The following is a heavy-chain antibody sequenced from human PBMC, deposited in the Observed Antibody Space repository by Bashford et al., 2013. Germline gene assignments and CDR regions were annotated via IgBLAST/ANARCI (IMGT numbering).Heavy chain of an antibody. CDR3: AKFSTAWSRGRYYYYGLDV. V-gene: IGHV4-34*01. D-gene: IGHD3-10*01. J-gene: IGHJ6*01. CDR1: GGSFSGFY. CDR2: VNPSGIT. Sequence: SETLSLTCAVSGGSFSGFYLHWIRQPPGKGLQWLGEVNPSGITNYKPSLKSRVSISVDTSNNQISLRLTSVTAADTAVYFXAKFSTAWSRGRYYYYGLDVWGPRDHGHPSPQ.